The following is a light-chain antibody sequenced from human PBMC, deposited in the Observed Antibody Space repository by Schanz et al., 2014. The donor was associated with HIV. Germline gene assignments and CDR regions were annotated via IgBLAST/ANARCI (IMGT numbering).Light chain of an antibody. V-gene: IGKV3-15*01. CDR3: QQYSSPPFA. CDR2: GAS. CDR1: QSVSTN. J-gene: IGKJ2*01. Sequence: ETVMTQSPATLSVSPGERASLSCRASQSVSTNLAWYQQKPGQAPRLLIFGASTRATGVPVRFSGSGSGTEFTLTISRLEPEDFAVYYCQQYSSPPFAFGQGTKVEIK.